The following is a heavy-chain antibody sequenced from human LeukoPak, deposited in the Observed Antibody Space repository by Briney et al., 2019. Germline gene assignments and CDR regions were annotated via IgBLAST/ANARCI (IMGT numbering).Heavy chain of an antibody. D-gene: IGHD5-24*01. J-gene: IGHJ4*02. CDR1: GYTFTSYD. Sequence: ASVKVSCKASGYTFTSYDINWVRQATGQGLEWMGWMNPNSGNTGYAQKFQGRVTMTTDTSTSTAYMELRSLRSDDTAVYYCARRMATMEFDYWGQGTLVTVSS. CDR3: ARRMATMEFDY. CDR2: MNPNSGNT. V-gene: IGHV1-8*02.